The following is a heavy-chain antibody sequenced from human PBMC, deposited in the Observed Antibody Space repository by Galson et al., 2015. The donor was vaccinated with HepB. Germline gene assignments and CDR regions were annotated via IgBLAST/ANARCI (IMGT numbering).Heavy chain of an antibody. Sequence: ETLSLTCTVSGGSISSSSYYWGWIRQPPGKGLEWIGSIYYSGSTYYNPSLKSRVTISVDTSKNQFSLKLSSVTAADTAVYYCARHDKEGGAPGRGYWGQGTLVTVSS. J-gene: IGHJ4*02. CDR2: IYYSGST. CDR1: GGSISSSSYY. V-gene: IGHV4-39*01. CDR3: ARHDKEGGAPGRGY. D-gene: IGHD1-26*01.